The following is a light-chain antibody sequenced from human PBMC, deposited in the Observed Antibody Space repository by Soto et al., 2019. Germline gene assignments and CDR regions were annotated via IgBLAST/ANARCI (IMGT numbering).Light chain of an antibody. J-gene: IGKJ3*01. CDR3: HLYDNLPQGVT. Sequence: DIQMTQSPSSLSASVGDRVTITCQASQDISNYLYWYQQKTGKDPKLLIHDASNLETGVLSRFSGRGPGTDFPCPISRLQPEDIATYHCHLYDNLPQGVTFGPGTKVDTK. CDR2: DAS. V-gene: IGKV1-33*01. CDR1: QDISNY.